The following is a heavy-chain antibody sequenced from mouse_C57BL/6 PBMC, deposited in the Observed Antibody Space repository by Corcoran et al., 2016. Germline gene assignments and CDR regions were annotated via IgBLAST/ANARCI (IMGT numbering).Heavy chain of an antibody. J-gene: IGHJ1*03. V-gene: IGHV9-3*01. CDR2: INTYSGVP. Sequence: QIQLVQSGPELKKPGETVKISCKASGYTFTTYGMSWVKQAPGKDLKWMGWINTYSGVPTYADDFKGRFAFSLETSANTAYLQINNLKNEDTATYFCVRDSNWYFDVWGTGTTVTVSS. CDR3: VRDSNWYFDV. CDR1: GYTFTTYG.